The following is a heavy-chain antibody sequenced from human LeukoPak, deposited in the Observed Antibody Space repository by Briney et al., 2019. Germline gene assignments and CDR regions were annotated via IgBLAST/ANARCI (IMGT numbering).Heavy chain of an antibody. CDR3: ARDSPAVDIFDI. V-gene: IGHV3-21*01. J-gene: IGHJ3*02. D-gene: IGHD2-15*01. CDR1: GFTFSTYS. CDR2: ISGSSSYI. Sequence: GGSLRLSCAASGFTFSTYSMNWVRQAPGKGLEWVSSISGSSSYIYYIDSVKGRFTISRDNAKNPLYLQMNSLRAEDTALYYWARDSPAVDIFDIWGQGTLVTVSS.